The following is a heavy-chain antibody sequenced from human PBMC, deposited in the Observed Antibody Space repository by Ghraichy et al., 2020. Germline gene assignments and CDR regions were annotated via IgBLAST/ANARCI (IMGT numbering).Heavy chain of an antibody. D-gene: IGHD3-10*01. V-gene: IGHV3-33*01. CDR1: GFTFSSYG. CDR3: ASSDAGSALIGMDV. Sequence: GALRLSCAASGFTFSSYGMHWVRQAPGKGLEWVAVIWYDGSNKYYADSVKGRFTISRDNSKNTLYLQMNSLRAEDTAVYYCASSDAGSALIGMDVWGQGTTVTVSS. CDR2: IWYDGSNK. J-gene: IGHJ6*02.